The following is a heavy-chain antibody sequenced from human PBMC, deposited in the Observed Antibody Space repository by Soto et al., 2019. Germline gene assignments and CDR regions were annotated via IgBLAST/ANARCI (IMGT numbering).Heavy chain of an antibody. Sequence: GGSLRLSCAASGFTFSSYAMHWVRKAPGKGLEYVSGITSNGGNTDYASSVKGRFTISRDNAKKYLYLQMNSLRPDDTALYYCAASRGYDSSGYSGYYHGMDVWRQGTTVPVSS. D-gene: IGHD3-22*01. J-gene: IGHJ6*02. CDR3: AASRGYDSSGYSGYYHGMDV. V-gene: IGHV3-64*04. CDR1: GFTFSSYA. CDR2: ITSNGGNT.